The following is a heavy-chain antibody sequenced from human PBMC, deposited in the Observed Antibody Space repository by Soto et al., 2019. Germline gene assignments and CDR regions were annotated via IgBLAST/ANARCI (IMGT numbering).Heavy chain of an antibody. D-gene: IGHD3-22*01. CDR1: GGSISSSDYY. J-gene: IGHJ4*02. CDR2: IYYSGST. Sequence: QLQLQESGPGLVKPSETLSLTCTVSGGSISSSDYYWGWIRQPPGKGLEWIGTIYYSGSTYYNPSLNNRVTSSVDTSKNHFSLKLNSVTAADTAVYYCSRHVVGYSPGGLDYWGQGTLVTVSS. V-gene: IGHV4-39*01. CDR3: SRHVVGYSPGGLDY.